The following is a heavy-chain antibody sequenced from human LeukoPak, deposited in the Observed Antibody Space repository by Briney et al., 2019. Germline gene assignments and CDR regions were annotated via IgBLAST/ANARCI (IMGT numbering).Heavy chain of an antibody. CDR2: ISAYNGNT. D-gene: IGHD2-2*01. V-gene: IGHV1-18*01. CDR3: ARDGIVVVPAAMRLYYYYYGMDL. J-gene: IGHJ6*02. CDR1: GYTFISYG. Sequence: GASVKVSCKASGYTFISYGISWVRQAPGQGLEWTGWISAYNGNTNYAQKLQGRVTMTTDTSTSTAYMELRSLRSDDTAVYYCARDGIVVVPAAMRLYYYYYGMDLWGQGTTVTVSS.